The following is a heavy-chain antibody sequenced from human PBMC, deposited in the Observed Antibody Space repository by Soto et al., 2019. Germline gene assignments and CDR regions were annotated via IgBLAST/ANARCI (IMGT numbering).Heavy chain of an antibody. CDR2: ISGSGGST. J-gene: IGHJ6*02. D-gene: IGHD3-22*01. CDR1: GVTFSSYA. Sequence: PGGSLRLSCAASGVTFSSYAMSWVRQAPGKGLEWVSAISGSGGSTYYADSVKGRFTISRDNSKNTLYLQMNSLRAEDTAVYYCAKFTASYYYDSSGYYYYYGMDVWGQGTTVTVSS. CDR3: AKFTASYYYDSSGYYYYYGMDV. V-gene: IGHV3-23*01.